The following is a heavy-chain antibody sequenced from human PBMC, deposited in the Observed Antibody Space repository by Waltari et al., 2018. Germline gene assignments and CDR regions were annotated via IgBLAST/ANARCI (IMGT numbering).Heavy chain of an antibody. D-gene: IGHD2-21*01. J-gene: IGHJ4*03. CDR1: GEIFTAYY. CDR3: TREFPGGTQDY. Sequence: VQLVQSGAEVKKPGASVKVSCRASGEIFTAYYFHWVRQAPGQGLEYMWWLNANNGDTKPAQKFQGRFTMTRDTSIGTAYMELSSLGSDDTAISYCTREFPGGTQDYWGQGTLVTVSS. CDR2: LNANNGDT. V-gene: IGHV1-2*02.